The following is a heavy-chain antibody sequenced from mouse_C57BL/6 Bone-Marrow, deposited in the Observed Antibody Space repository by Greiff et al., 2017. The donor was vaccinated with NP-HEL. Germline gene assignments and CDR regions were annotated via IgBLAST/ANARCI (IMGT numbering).Heavy chain of an antibody. D-gene: IGHD1-1*01. V-gene: IGHV14-3*01. CDR1: GFNIKNTY. J-gene: IGHJ2*01. CDR2: IDPANGNT. CDR3: ARGRDYGSSWGDY. Sequence: EVQLQHSVAELVRPGASVKLSCTASGFNIKNTYMHWVKQRPEQGLEWIGRIDPANGNTKYAPKFQGKATITADTSSNTAYLQLSSLTSEDTAIYYCARGRDYGSSWGDYWGQGTTLTVSS.